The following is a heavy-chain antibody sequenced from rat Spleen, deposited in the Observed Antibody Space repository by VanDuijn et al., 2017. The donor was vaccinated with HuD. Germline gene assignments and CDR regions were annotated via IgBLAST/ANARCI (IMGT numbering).Heavy chain of an antibody. J-gene: IGHJ2*01. D-gene: IGHD1-1*01. CDR2: ISYDGSST. V-gene: IGHV5-7*01. Sequence: EVQLVESGGGLVQPGRSLKLSCAASGFTVSDYNMAWVRQAPKKGLEWVATISYDGSSTYYRDSVKGRFTISRDNAKSTLYLQMDSLRSEDTATYYCARRYYSGGGGYFDYWGQGVMVTVSS. CDR1: GFTVSDYN. CDR3: ARRYYSGGGGYFDY.